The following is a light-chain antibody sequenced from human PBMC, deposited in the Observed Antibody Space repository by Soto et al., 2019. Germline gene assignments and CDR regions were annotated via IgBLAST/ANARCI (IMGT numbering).Light chain of an antibody. CDR3: HQSYTPLFP. CDR2: AAS. V-gene: IGKV1-39*01. J-gene: IGKJ3*01. CDR1: QSISNY. Sequence: DIQMTQSPSSLSASVGDRVTITCRASQSISNYLNRYQQKPGKAPKLLIYAASSLQSGVPSRFSGSGSGTDFTLTINSLQPEDFAPYSCHQSYTPLFPFGPGTNLDL.